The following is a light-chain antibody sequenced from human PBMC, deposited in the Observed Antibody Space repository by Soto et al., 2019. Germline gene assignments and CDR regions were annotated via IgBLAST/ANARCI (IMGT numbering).Light chain of an antibody. J-gene: IGLJ1*01. V-gene: IGLV2-14*01. CDR2: DVS. CDR1: SSDVGGYNY. CDR3: SSYTSSSTFYV. Sequence: QSVLTQPASVSGSPGQSITISCTGTSSDVGGYNYVSWYQQHPGIAPKLMIYDVSNQPSGVSNRFSGSKSGNTASLTISGLQAEDEADYYCSSYTSSSTFYVFGTGTKVTVL.